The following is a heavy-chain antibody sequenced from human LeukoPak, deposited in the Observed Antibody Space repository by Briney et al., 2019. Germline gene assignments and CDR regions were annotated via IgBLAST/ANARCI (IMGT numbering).Heavy chain of an antibody. V-gene: IGHV1-69*13. CDR2: IIPIFGTA. CDR1: GGTFSSYA. CDR3: ARNLGYCTNGVCYTLDY. D-gene: IGHD2-8*01. Sequence: SVKVSCKASGGTFSSYAISWVRQAPGQGLEWMGGIIPIFGTANYAQKFQGRVTITADESTSTAYMELSSLRSEDTAVYYCARNLGYCTNGVCYTLDYRGQGTLVTVSS. J-gene: IGHJ4*02.